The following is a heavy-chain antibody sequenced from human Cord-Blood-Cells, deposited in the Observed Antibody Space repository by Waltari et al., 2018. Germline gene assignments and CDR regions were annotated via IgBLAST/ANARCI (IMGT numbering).Heavy chain of an antibody. Sequence: EVQLLESGGCLVQPGGSLRLSCAASGFTFSSYAMSWVRQAPGKGLEWVSAISGSGGSTYYADSVKGRFTISRDNSKNTLYLQMNSLRAEDTAVYYCAKDYLSSSWYDYWGQGTLVTVSS. V-gene: IGHV3-23*01. CDR3: AKDYLSSSWYDY. J-gene: IGHJ4*02. CDR1: GFTFSSYA. D-gene: IGHD6-13*01. CDR2: ISGSGGST.